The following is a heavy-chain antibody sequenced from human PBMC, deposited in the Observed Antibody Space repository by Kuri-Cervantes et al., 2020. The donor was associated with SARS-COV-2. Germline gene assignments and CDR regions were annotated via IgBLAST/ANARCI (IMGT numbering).Heavy chain of an antibody. J-gene: IGHJ1*01. CDR2: ISAYNGNT. D-gene: IGHD2-2*02. CDR3: ARGREYCTGTSCYNF. CDR1: GYTFTGYY. Sequence: ASVKVSCKASGYTFTGYYMHWVRQAPGQGLEWMGWISAYNGNTNYAQKLQGRVTMTTDTSTSTAYMELSSLRSEDTAIYFCARGREYCTGTSCYNFWGQGTLVTVSS. V-gene: IGHV1-18*04.